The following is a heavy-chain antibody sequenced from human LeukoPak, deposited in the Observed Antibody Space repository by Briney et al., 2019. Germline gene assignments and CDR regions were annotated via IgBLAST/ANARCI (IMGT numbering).Heavy chain of an antibody. CDR2: IKQDGSEK. CDR1: GFTFSSYS. J-gene: IGHJ4*02. V-gene: IGHV3-7*04. CDR3: ARGPIDY. Sequence: GGSLRLSCAAAGFTFSSYSMSWVRQAPGKGLEWVANIKQDGSEKYYVDSVKGRFTISRDNAKNPLYLQMNSLRAEDTAVYYCARGPIDYWGQGTLVTVSS.